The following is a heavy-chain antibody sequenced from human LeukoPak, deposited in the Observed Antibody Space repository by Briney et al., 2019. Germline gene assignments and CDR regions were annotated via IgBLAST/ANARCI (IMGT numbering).Heavy chain of an antibody. CDR2: IYYSGST. Sequence: PSETLSLTGTGSGGSISSSSYYWGWIRQPPGKWLEWIGGIYYSGSTYYNPSLKSRVTISVDTSKSQFSLKLSSVTAADTAVYYCARDLVTMRWFDPWGQGTLVTVSS. CDR3: ARDLVTMRWFDP. V-gene: IGHV4-39*07. J-gene: IGHJ5*02. CDR1: GGSISSSSYY. D-gene: IGHD3-22*01.